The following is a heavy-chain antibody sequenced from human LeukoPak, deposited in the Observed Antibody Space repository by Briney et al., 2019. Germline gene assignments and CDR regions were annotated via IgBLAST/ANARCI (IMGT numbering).Heavy chain of an antibody. J-gene: IGHJ4*02. V-gene: IGHV5-51*01. CDR3: ARHLSSITSCPNY. CDR2: IYPGNSDI. D-gene: IGHD2-2*01. Sequence: NTGEALKISCKGSGYSFASYWIAWVRQMPGKGLELMGVIYPGNSDITYSPSFQGQVTISADKSVSTAYLHWSSLKASDTAIYYCARHLSSITSCPNYWGQGTLVTVSS. CDR1: GYSFASYW.